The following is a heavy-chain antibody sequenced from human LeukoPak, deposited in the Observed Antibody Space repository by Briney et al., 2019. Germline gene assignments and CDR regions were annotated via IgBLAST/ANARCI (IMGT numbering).Heavy chain of an antibody. CDR3: ARDLNWNGRGASDY. V-gene: IGHV3-30*04. CDR2: ISYVGINQ. J-gene: IGHJ4*02. CDR1: GFTFNSYA. D-gene: IGHD1-1*01. Sequence: GWSLRLSCAASGFTFNSYAMHGVRQAPRKGLEGVAVISYVGINQYYAHPAKGRFTISRDNPMHTLYLQMISLRAEHTALYFCARDLNWNGRGASDYWGQGAHITVSS.